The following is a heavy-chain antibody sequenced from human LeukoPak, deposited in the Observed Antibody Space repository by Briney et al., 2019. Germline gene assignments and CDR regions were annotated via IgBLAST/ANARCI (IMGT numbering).Heavy chain of an antibody. D-gene: IGHD1-26*01. CDR1: GYTFTDYY. CDR3: AAYSGSYGGSFDY. V-gene: IGHV1-2*02. CDR2: INPNSGGT. Sequence: ASVMVSCKASGYTFTDYYMNWVRQAPGQGLEWMGWINPNSGGTNSAQKFQGRVTITRDTSISTAYMELNRLTSDDTAVYYCAAYSGSYGGSFDYWGQGTLVTVSS. J-gene: IGHJ4*02.